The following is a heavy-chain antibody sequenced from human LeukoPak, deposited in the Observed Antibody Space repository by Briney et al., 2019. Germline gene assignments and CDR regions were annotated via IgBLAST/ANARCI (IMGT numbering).Heavy chain of an antibody. CDR1: GGTVSSYT. D-gene: IGHD6-19*01. CDR3: ARGVAGGWVLFDY. CDR2: IIPILGIA. J-gene: IGHJ4*02. V-gene: IGHV1-69*02. Sequence: GASVKVSCKASGGTVSSYTIRWVRQAPGQGLEWMGRIIPILGIANYAQKFQGRVTITADKSTSTAYMELSSLRSEDTAVYYCARGVAGGWVLFDYWGQGTLVTVSS.